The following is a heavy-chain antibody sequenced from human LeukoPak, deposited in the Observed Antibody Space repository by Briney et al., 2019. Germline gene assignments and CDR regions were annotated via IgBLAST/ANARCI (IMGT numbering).Heavy chain of an antibody. D-gene: IGHD3-10*01. V-gene: IGHV1-69*01. Sequence: GASVKVSYKASGGTFSSYAISWVRQAPGQGLEWMGGIIPIFGTANYAQKFQGRVTITADESTSTAYMELSNLRSEDTAVYYCARALKGNYYSGSGTYRWFAPWGQGTLVTVSS. CDR2: IIPIFGTA. J-gene: IGHJ5*02. CDR3: ARALKGNYYSGSGTYRWFAP. CDR1: GGTFSSYA.